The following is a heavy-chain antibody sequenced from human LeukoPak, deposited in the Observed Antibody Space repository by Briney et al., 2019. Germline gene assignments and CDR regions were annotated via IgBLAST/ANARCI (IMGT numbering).Heavy chain of an antibody. D-gene: IGHD3-10*01. J-gene: IGHJ4*02. Sequence: TSETLSLTCAVYGGSFSGYYWSWIRQPPGKGLEWIGEINHSGSTNYNPSLKSRVTISVDTSKNQFSLKLSSVTAADTAVYYCARGLYYYGSGSYYQRGAFDYWGQGTLVTVSS. CDR2: INHSGST. V-gene: IGHV4-34*01. CDR1: GGSFSGYY. CDR3: ARGLYYYGSGSYYQRGAFDY.